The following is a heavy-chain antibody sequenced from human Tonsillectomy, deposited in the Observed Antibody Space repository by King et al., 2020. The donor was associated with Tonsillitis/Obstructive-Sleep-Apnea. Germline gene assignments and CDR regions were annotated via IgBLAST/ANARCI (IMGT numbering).Heavy chain of an antibody. CDR2: IIPIFGTA. Sequence: VQLVESGAEVKKPGSSVKVSCTASGGTFSSYAISWVRQAPGQGLEWMGGIIPIFGTANYAQKFQGRVTITADESTSTAYMELSSLRSEDTAVYYCASGYCSSTSCYGYYYYYMDVWGKGTTVTVSS. CDR3: ASGYCSSTSCYGYYYYYMDV. D-gene: IGHD2-2*03. V-gene: IGHV1-69*01. CDR1: GGTFSSYA. J-gene: IGHJ6*03.